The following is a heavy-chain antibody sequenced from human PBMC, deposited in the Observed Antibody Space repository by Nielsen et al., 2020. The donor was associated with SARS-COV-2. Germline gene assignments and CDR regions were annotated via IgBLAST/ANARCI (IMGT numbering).Heavy chain of an antibody. Sequence: GESLKISCAASGFTFSSYAMSWVRQAPGKGLEWVSAISGSGGSTYYADSVKGRFTISRDNSKNTLYLQMNSLRAEDTAVYYCAKDIEVGVVTAISYYFDYWGQGTLVTVSS. V-gene: IGHV3-23*01. J-gene: IGHJ4*02. D-gene: IGHD2-21*02. CDR3: AKDIEVGVVTAISYYFDY. CDR2: ISGSGGST. CDR1: GFTFSSYA.